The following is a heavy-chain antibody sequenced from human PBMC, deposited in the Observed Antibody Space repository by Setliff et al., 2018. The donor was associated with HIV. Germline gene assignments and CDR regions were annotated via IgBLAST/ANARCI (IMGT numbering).Heavy chain of an antibody. CDR3: ARDTYISGNHYYYYIDV. CDR1: GGSMSRVY. D-gene: IGHD3-10*01. CDR2: VSASGTT. Sequence: SETLSLTCSVSGGSMSRVYWTWIRQPPGKGLEWIGYVSASGTTKYNPSLQSRVTISGDSSRNQFSLKLTSVTAADTAVYYCARDTYISGNHYYYYIDVWGKGTTVTVSS. J-gene: IGHJ6*03. V-gene: IGHV4-4*08.